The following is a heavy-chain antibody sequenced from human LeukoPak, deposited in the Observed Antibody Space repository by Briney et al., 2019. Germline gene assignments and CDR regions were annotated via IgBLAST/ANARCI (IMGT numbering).Heavy chain of an antibody. CDR1: GFTFSSYA. J-gene: IGHJ4*02. CDR2: ISGSGGST. Sequence: GGSLRLSCAASGFTFSSYAMSWVRQAPGRGLEWVSVISGSGGSTYYADSVKGRFTSSRDNAKNTLYLQMNSLRAEDTAVYYCAKDRDVAVAAATPDYWGQGSLVIVSS. D-gene: IGHD2-2*02. V-gene: IGHV3-23*01. CDR3: AKDRDVAVAAATPDY.